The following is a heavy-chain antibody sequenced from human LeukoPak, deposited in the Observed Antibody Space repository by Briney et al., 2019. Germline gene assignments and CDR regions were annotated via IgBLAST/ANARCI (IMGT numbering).Heavy chain of an antibody. J-gene: IGHJ4*02. CDR2: IKGDGSEK. Sequence: GGSLRLSCAASGFTVSSNYMSWVRQAPGKGLEWVAHIKGDGSEKYSVDSVKGRFTISRDNAKSSLYLQMNSLRAEDTALYYCARGGFGYVYFDYWGQGSLVTVSS. D-gene: IGHD2-8*01. CDR1: GFTVSSNY. V-gene: IGHV3-7*01. CDR3: ARGGFGYVYFDY.